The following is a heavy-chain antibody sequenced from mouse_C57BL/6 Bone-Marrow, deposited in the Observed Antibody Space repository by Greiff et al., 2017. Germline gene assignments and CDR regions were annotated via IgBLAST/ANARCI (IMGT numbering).Heavy chain of an antibody. CDR3: ARRDYGTLFAY. CDR1: GYTFTNYW. V-gene: IGHV1-63*01. D-gene: IGHD1-1*01. Sequence: QVHVKQSGAELVRPGTSVKMSCKASGYTFTNYWIGWAKQRPGHGLEWIGDIYTGGGYTNYNEKFKGKATLTADKSSRTAFMPCCSLTSEDSAIYYCARRDYGTLFAYWGQGALVTVSA. J-gene: IGHJ3*01. CDR2: IYTGGGYT.